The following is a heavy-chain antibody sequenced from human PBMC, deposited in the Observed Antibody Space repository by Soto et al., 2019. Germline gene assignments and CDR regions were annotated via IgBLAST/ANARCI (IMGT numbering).Heavy chain of an antibody. Sequence: LRLSCAASGFTFSSYWMSWVRQAPGKGLEWVANIKQDGSEQYYVDSVKGRFTISRDNAKNSLYLQMNSLRAEDTAVYYCARDSSSWCYYYCCYGMDVWGQGTTVTVSS. V-gene: IGHV3-7*01. CDR3: ARDSSSWCYYYCCYGMDV. CDR1: GFTFSSYW. J-gene: IGHJ6*02. D-gene: IGHD6-13*01. CDR2: IKQDGSEQ.